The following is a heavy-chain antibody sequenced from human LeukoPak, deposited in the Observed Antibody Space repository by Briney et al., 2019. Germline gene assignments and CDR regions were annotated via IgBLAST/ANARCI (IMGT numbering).Heavy chain of an antibody. D-gene: IGHD2-2*01. J-gene: IGHJ4*02. CDR3: ARDRYQLLLGYYFDY. Sequence: PSDTLSLTCTVSGGSISSGSYYWSWIRQPAGKGLEWIGRIYTSGSTNYNPSLKSRVTISVDTSKNQFSLKLSSVTAADTAVYYCARDRYQLLLGYYFDYWGQGTLVTVSS. CDR1: GGSISSGSYY. V-gene: IGHV4-61*02. CDR2: IYTSGST.